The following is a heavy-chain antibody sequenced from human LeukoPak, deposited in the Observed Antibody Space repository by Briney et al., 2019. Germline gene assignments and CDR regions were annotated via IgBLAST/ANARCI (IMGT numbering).Heavy chain of an antibody. CDR3: AKLGYAAAGPFDY. CDR2: ISGSGGST. CDR1: GFTFSSYS. V-gene: IGHV3-23*01. J-gene: IGHJ4*02. D-gene: IGHD6-13*01. Sequence: GGSLRLSCTASGFTFSSYSMNWVRQAPGKGLEWVSAISGSGGSTYYADSVKGRFTISRDNSKNTLYLQMNSLRAEDTAVYYCAKLGYAAAGPFDYWGQGTLVTVSS.